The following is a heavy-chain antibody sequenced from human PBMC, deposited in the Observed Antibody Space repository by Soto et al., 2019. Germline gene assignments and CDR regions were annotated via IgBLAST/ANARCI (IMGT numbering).Heavy chain of an antibody. Sequence: GASVKVSCKASGYSFSFYGINWVRQAPGQGLEWMGWINPSDGNRNFAQKFQGRVTITADESTSTVYMELSSLRSDDTAVYYCVRVVAIPGYPDNWGQGTLVTVSS. CDR1: GYSFSFYG. D-gene: IGHD5-12*01. V-gene: IGHV1-18*01. CDR3: VRVVAIPGYPDN. CDR2: INPSDGNR. J-gene: IGHJ4*02.